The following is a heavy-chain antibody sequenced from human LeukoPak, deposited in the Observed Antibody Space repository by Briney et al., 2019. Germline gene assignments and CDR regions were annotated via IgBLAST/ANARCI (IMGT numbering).Heavy chain of an antibody. D-gene: IGHD2-21*02. J-gene: IGHJ3*01. CDR2: IFPDDSDT. CDR3: ASRVGVAGTFDAFDL. CDR1: GYNFPRHW. Sequence: GESLKISCATSGYNFPRHWIGWVRQVPGKGLEYVGVIFPDDSDTRYSPSSEGHVTISADTSTNTAYLQWRSLQASDTAMYFCASRVGVAGTFDAFDLGGQGTMVTVSS. V-gene: IGHV5-51*01.